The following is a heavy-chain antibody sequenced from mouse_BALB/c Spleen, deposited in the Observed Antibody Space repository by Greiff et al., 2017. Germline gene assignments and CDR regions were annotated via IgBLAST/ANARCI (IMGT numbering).Heavy chain of an antibody. CDR2: IYPSDSYT. CDR1: GYTFTSYW. Sequence: QVQLQQPGAELVRPGASVKLSCKASGYTFTSYWINWVKQRPGQGLEWIGNIYPSDSYTNYNQKFKDKATLTVDKSSSTAYMQLSSPTSEDSAVYYCTRDGNYPYAMDYWGQGTSVTVSS. D-gene: IGHD2-1*01. J-gene: IGHJ4*01. CDR3: TRDGNYPYAMDY. V-gene: IGHV1-69*02.